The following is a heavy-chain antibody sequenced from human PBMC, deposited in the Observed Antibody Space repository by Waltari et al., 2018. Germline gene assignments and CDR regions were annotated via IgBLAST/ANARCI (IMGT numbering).Heavy chain of an antibody. CDR1: GFTFSSYE. CDR3: ARPSTKYYFYYYYMDV. V-gene: IGHV3-48*03. D-gene: IGHD2-2*01. J-gene: IGHJ6*03. Sequence: EVQVVESGGGLVQPGGSLRLSCTASGFTFSSYEMNWVRQAPGKGLECMSYVDNSGNTVYYADSVKGRFTISRDNAKNSLFLLMNSLRAEDTAVYYCARPSTKYYFYYYYMDVWGKGTTVTVS. CDR2: VDNSGNTV.